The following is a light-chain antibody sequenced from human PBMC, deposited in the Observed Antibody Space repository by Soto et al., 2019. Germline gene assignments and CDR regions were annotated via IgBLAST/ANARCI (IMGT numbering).Light chain of an antibody. CDR3: QQYSHYYT. V-gene: IGKV1-5*03. CDR1: QSIDIW. J-gene: IGKJ2*01. CDR2: RAS. Sequence: DIQMTQSPSTLSASVGDRVTITCRASQSIDIWLAWYQQRPGKAPKLLIYRASTLESGVPSRFSGSGSGTEFTLTISRLQPDDFATYYCQQYSHYYTFGQGTKLEI.